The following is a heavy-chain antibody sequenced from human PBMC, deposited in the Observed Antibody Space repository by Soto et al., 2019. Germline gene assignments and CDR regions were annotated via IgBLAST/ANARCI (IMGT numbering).Heavy chain of an antibody. Sequence: GGSLRLSCAASGFTFSSYGMHWVRQAPGKGLELVAVIWYDGSNKYYADSVKGRFTISRDNSKNTLYLQMNSLRAEDTAVYYCARVTRIAVAGMRSAFDIWGQGTMVTVSS. CDR2: IWYDGSNK. V-gene: IGHV3-33*01. J-gene: IGHJ3*02. CDR3: ARVTRIAVAGMRSAFDI. D-gene: IGHD6-19*01. CDR1: GFTFSSYG.